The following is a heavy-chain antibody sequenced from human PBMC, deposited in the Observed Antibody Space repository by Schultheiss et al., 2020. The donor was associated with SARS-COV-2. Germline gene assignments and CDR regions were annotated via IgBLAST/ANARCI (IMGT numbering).Heavy chain of an antibody. CDR1: GFTFSSYG. J-gene: IGHJ4*02. V-gene: IGHV3-30*02. CDR2: IRYDGSNK. Sequence: GESLKISCAASGFTFSSYGMHWVRQAPGKGLEWVAFIRYDGSNKYYADSVKGRFTISRENAKNTLYLQMNSLRTEDTAVYYCAKDGHWTFDYWGQGTLVTVSS. D-gene: IGHD1-1*01. CDR3: AKDGHWTFDY.